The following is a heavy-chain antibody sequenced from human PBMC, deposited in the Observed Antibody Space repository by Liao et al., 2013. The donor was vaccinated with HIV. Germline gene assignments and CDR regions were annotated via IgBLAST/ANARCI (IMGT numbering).Heavy chain of an antibody. V-gene: IGHV4-39*07. J-gene: IGHJ3*02. CDR3: ARDYFPLLRFLEWSNAFDI. Sequence: QMQLQESGPGLVKPSETLSLTCSVSGGSISGSTFYWGWIRQAPGKGLEYIGTIYSSGRTNLNSSFKSRVTISMDTSKNQFSMKMSSVTAADTAVYYCARDYFPLLRFLEWSNAFDIWGQGTMVTVSS. CDR1: GGSISGSTFY. CDR2: IYSSGRT. D-gene: IGHD3-3*01.